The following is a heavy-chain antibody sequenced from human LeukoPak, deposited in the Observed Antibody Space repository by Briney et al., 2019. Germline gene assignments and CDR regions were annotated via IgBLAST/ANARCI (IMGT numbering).Heavy chain of an antibody. J-gene: IGHJ4*02. Sequence: GGSLRLSCAASGFTFSRDGMHWVRQAPGKGLEWVAVISNDETNKYYTDSVKGRFTISRDNSKNTLYLQMNSLRAEDTAVYYCAKDEGDSGYSGYDSRPSFDYWGQGTLVTVSS. CDR3: AKDEGDSGYSGYDSRPSFDY. V-gene: IGHV3-30*18. CDR2: ISNDETNK. CDR1: GFTFSRDG. D-gene: IGHD5-12*01.